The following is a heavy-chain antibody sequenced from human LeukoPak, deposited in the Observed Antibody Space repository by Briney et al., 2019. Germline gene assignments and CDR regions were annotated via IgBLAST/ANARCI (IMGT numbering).Heavy chain of an antibody. V-gene: IGHV3-20*04. CDR1: GFKFEDFG. D-gene: IGHD2-15*01. CDR3: ARDNPEFGYCNGVGCDANSFDF. Sequence: PGGSLGLSCAASGFKFEDFGMSWVRQAPGKGLEGVSGVNWDGLIKDHIDSVKGRFTISKDNARNPLYLDMMTLRTEDTATYYCARDNPEFGYCNGVGCDANSFDFWGHGTLVIVSS. CDR2: VNWDGLIK. J-gene: IGHJ4*01.